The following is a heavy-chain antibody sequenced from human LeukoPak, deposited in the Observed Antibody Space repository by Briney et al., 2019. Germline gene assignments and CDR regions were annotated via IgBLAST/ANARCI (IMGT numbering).Heavy chain of an antibody. CDR1: GWSFSGYY. CDR2: INHSGST. Sequence: SETLSLTCAVYGWSFSGYYWSWIRQPPGKGLEWIGEINHSGSTNYNPSLKSRVTISVDTTKNQFSLKLSSVTAADTAVYYCARETSQKGAHYMDVWGKGTTITISS. D-gene: IGHD3-16*01. V-gene: IGHV4-34*01. J-gene: IGHJ6*03. CDR3: ARETSQKGAHYMDV.